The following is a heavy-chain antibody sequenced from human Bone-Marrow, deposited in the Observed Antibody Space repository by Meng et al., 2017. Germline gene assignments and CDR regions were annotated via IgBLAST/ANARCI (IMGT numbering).Heavy chain of an antibody. J-gene: IGHJ6*02. CDR3: ARPQRYCTNGVCYTSDRLHYYYGMDV. Sequence: SETLSLTCAVYGGSFSGYYWSWIRQLPGKGMEWIGEINHSGSTNSNPSLKSRVTISVDTSKNQFSLKLSSVTAADTAAYCCARPQRYCTNGVCYTSDRLHYYYGMDVWGQGTTVTVSS. CDR2: INHSGST. CDR1: GGSFSGYY. D-gene: IGHD2-8*01. V-gene: IGHV4-34*01.